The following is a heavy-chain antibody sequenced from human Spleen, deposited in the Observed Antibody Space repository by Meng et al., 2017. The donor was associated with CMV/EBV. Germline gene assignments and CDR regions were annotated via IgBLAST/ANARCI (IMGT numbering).Heavy chain of an antibody. CDR3: ARDQVRAAGWFDP. Sequence: RVSYLASGCSFTGHYRQAPGQGLEWMGIINPSGGSTSYAQKFQGRVTMTRDMSTSTVYMELSSLRSEDTAVYYCARDQVRAAGWFDPWGQGTLVTVSS. CDR1: GCSFTGHY. V-gene: IGHV1-46*01. CDR2: INPSGGST. J-gene: IGHJ5*02. D-gene: IGHD6-25*01.